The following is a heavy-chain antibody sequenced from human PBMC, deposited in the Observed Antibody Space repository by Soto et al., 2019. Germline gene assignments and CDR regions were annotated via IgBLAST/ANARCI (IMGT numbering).Heavy chain of an antibody. J-gene: IGHJ2*01. V-gene: IGHV4-34*01. Sequence: SETLSLTCAVYGGSFSGYYWSWIRQPPGKGLEWIGEINHSGSTNYNPSLKSRVTISVDTSKNQFSLKLSSVTAADTAVYYCARAVLLWFGELGDWYFDLWGRGTLVTVSS. CDR3: ARAVLLWFGELGDWYFDL. CDR1: GGSFSGYY. CDR2: INHSGST. D-gene: IGHD3-10*01.